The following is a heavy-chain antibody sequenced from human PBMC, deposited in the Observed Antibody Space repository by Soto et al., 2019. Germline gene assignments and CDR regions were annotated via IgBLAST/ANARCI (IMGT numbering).Heavy chain of an antibody. V-gene: IGHV1-69*13. Sequence: ASVKVSCKASGGTFSSYAISWVRQAPGQGLEWMGGIIPIFGTANYAQKFQGRVTITADESTSTAYMELSSLRSEDTAVYYCARGGSDILTGYYYYYYGMDVWGQGTTVTVSS. CDR3: ARGGSDILTGYYYYYYGMDV. CDR2: IIPIFGTA. D-gene: IGHD3-9*01. J-gene: IGHJ6*02. CDR1: GGTFSSYA.